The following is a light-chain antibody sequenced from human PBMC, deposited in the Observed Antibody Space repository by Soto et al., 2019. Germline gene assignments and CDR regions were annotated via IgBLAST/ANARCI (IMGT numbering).Light chain of an antibody. CDR1: SSDVGSQDL. J-gene: IGLJ3*02. V-gene: IGLV2-23*01. CDR2: EAT. Sequence: QSALTQPASVSGSPGQSITISCTGTSSDVGSQDLVSWYQHHPGEAPTVIIFEATKRPSGVSNRFSGSKSGNTASLTISGLQAEDEADYYCCSYTGSSSWVFGGGTKLTVL. CDR3: CSYTGSSSWV.